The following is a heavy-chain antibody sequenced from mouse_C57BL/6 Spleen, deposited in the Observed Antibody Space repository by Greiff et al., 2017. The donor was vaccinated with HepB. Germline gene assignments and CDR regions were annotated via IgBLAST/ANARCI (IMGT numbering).Heavy chain of an antibody. CDR1: GYSITSDY. D-gene: IGHD3-2*02. J-gene: IGHJ4*01. Sequence: EVMLVESGPGLAKPSQPLSLTCSVTGYSITSDYWNWIRKFPGNKLEYMGYISYSGSTYYNPSLKSRISITRDTYKNQYYLQLNAMTTEDTATYYGARDSSGYGAMDDWGQGTSVTVSS. CDR2: ISYSGST. CDR3: ARDSSGYGAMDD. V-gene: IGHV3-8*01.